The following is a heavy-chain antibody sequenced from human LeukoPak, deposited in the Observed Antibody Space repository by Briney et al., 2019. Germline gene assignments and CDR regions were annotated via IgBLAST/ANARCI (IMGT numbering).Heavy chain of an antibody. Sequence: SQTLSLTCAVSGGSISSGGYSWSWIRQPPGKGLEWIGYIYHSGSTYYNPSLKSRVTISVDRSKNQFSLKLSSVTAADTAVYYCARGDTATLFDYWGQGTLVTVSS. CDR2: IYHSGST. CDR3: ARGDTATLFDY. CDR1: GGSISSGGYS. J-gene: IGHJ4*02. D-gene: IGHD5-18*01. V-gene: IGHV4-30-2*01.